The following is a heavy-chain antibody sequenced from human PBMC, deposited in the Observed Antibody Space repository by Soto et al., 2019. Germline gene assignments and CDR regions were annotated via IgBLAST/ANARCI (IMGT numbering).Heavy chain of an antibody. D-gene: IGHD3-3*01. CDR3: ARASLTIFGAPYGMDV. CDR1: GYPFTRYS. V-gene: IGHV1-18*04. J-gene: IGHJ6*02. Sequence: RASVKVSCKASGYPFTRYSIRWVRQAPGQGLEWMGWISGYNGDTEYSKNFQGRLTMTIDTSTTTASMELRSLRSDDTAVYYCARASLTIFGAPYGMDVWGQGTSVTVS. CDR2: ISGYNGDT.